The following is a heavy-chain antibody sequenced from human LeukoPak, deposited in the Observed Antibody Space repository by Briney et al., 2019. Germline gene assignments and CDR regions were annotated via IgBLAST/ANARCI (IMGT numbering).Heavy chain of an antibody. CDR2: IYYSGST. CDR1: GGSISSSSYY. Sequence: PSETLSLTCTVSGGSISSSSYYWGWIRQPPGKGLEWIGSIYYSGSTYYNPSLKSRVTISVDTSKNQFSLKLSSVTAADTAVYYCASCPYTPVVGFLEWFPDDPWGQGTLVTVSS. V-gene: IGHV4-39*01. D-gene: IGHD3-3*01. J-gene: IGHJ5*02. CDR3: ASCPYTPVVGFLEWFPDDP.